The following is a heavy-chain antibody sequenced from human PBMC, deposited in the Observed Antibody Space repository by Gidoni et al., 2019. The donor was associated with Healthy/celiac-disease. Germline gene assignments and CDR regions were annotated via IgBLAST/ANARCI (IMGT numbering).Heavy chain of an antibody. CDR2: IYHSGST. J-gene: IGHJ4*02. V-gene: IGHV4-4*02. D-gene: IGHD6-13*01. CDR1: GGPISSSNW. CDR3: ARCGRAAAGVEPLDY. Sequence: QVQLQESGPGLVKPSGTLALTCDVSGGPISSSNWWSWVRQPPGKGLEWIGEIYHSGSTNYNPSLKSRVTISVDKSKNQFSLKLSSVTAADTAVYYCARCGRAAAGVEPLDYWGQGTLVTVSS.